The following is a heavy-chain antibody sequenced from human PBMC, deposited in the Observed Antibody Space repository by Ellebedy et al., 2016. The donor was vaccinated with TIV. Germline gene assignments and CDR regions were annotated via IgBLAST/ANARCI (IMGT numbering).Heavy chain of an antibody. D-gene: IGHD2-2*01. J-gene: IGHJ4*02. CDR1: GFTFSSYS. Sequence: GGSLRLXXAASGFTFSSYSMNWVRQAPGKGLEWVSYISSSSSTIYYADSVKGRFTISRDNAKNSLYLQMNSLRAEDTAVYYCASSLVVVVPAADYWGQGTLVTVSS. V-gene: IGHV3-48*04. CDR2: ISSSSSTI. CDR3: ASSLVVVVPAADY.